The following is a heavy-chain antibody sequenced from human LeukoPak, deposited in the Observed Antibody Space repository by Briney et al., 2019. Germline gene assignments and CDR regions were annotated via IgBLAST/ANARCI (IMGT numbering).Heavy chain of an antibody. Sequence: SETLSLTCTVSGGSISSYYWSWIRQPPGKGLEWIGYIYYSGSTNYNPSLKSRVTISVDTSKNQFSLKLSSVTAADTAVCYCVYSSSWYYFDYWGQGTLVTVSS. CDR1: GGSISSYY. CDR3: VYSSSWYYFDY. J-gene: IGHJ4*02. V-gene: IGHV4-59*01. D-gene: IGHD6-13*01. CDR2: IYYSGST.